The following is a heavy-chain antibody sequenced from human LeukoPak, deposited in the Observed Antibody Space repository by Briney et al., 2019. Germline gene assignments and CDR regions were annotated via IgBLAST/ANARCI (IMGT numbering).Heavy chain of an antibody. V-gene: IGHV3-23*01. CDR1: GFTFSSYG. D-gene: IGHD5-18*01. CDR3: AKYTAMDYFDY. CDR2: ITSGGST. Sequence: GGSLRLSCAASGFTFSSYGMSWVRQAPGKGLEWVSAITSGGSTYYADSVKGRFTISRDNSKNTLYLQMNSLRAEDTAVYYCAKYTAMDYFDYWGQGTLVTVSS. J-gene: IGHJ4*02.